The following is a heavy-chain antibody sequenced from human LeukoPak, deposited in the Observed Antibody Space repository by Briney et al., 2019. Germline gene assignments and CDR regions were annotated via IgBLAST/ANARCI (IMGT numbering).Heavy chain of an antibody. V-gene: IGHV1-18*01. D-gene: IGHD2-2*01. CDR3: ARSGGGPYCSSTSCRQIDY. Sequence: ASVKVSCKASGYTFTSYGISWVRQAPGQGLEWMGWISAYNGNTNYAQKLQGRVTMTTDTSTSTAYMELRSLKSDDTAVYYCARSGGGPYCSSTSCRQIDYWGQGTLVTVSS. J-gene: IGHJ4*02. CDR2: ISAYNGNT. CDR1: GYTFTSYG.